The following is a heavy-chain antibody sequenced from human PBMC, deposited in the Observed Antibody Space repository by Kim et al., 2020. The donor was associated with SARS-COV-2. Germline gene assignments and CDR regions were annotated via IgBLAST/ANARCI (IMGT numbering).Heavy chain of an antibody. D-gene: IGHD2-2*01. J-gene: IGHJ5*02. V-gene: IGHV4-34*01. CDR1: GGSFSGY. Sequence: SETLSLTCAVYGGSFSGYWAWIRQPPGKGLEWIGEIHHGGTTKYNPSLKSRATISVDTSKRQVSLRLSSVTAADTAVYYCATHCSSNTCCFAWLDPWGQGTLVTVSS. CDR3: ATHCSSNTCCFAWLDP. CDR2: IHHGGTT.